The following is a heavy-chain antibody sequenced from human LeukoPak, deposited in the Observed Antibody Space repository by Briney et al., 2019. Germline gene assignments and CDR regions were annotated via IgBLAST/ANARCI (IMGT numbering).Heavy chain of an antibody. D-gene: IGHD6-6*01. Sequence: SETLSLTCTVSGGSISSSSYYWGWIRQPPGKGLEWIGSIYYSGSTYYNPSLKSRVTIFVDTSNNQFSLKLSSVTAADTAVYYCARRELRSSSYFDYWGQGTLATVSS. V-gene: IGHV4-39*01. J-gene: IGHJ4*02. CDR2: IYYSGST. CDR1: GGSISSSSYY. CDR3: ARRELRSSSYFDY.